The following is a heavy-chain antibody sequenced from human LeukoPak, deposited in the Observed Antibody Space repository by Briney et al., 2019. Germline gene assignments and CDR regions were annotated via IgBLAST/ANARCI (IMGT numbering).Heavy chain of an antibody. Sequence: GRSLRLSCAASGFTFSSYGMHWVRQAPGKGLEWVAVISYDGSNKYYADSVKGRFTISRENSKNTLYLQMNSLRAEDTAVYYCAKKLLGTTGHFDYWGQGTLVTVSS. D-gene: IGHD1-7*01. V-gene: IGHV3-30*18. CDR2: ISYDGSNK. J-gene: IGHJ4*02. CDR1: GFTFSSYG. CDR3: AKKLLGTTGHFDY.